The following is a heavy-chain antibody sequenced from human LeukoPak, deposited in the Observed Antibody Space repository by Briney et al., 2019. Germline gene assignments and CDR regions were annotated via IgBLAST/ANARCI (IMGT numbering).Heavy chain of an antibody. CDR2: IYYSGST. J-gene: IGHJ3*02. Sequence: SETLSLTCTVSGGSISSYYWSWIRQPPGKGLEWIGSIYYSGSTYYNPSLKSRVTISVDTSKNQFSLKLSSVTAADTAVYYCARHRWKLYDAFDIWGQGTMVTVSS. CDR1: GGSISSYY. D-gene: IGHD2-15*01. CDR3: ARHRWKLYDAFDI. V-gene: IGHV4-39*01.